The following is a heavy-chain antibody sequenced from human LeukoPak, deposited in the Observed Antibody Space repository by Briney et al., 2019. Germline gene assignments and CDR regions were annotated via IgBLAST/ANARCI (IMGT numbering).Heavy chain of an antibody. CDR3: ARRDYDFWSGYYY. Sequence: GGSLRLSCAASGFSFGSYALSWVRQAPGKGLEWVSVISGSGDNTHYTDPVKGRFTISRDNSKNTLYLQMNSLRAEDTAVYYCARRDYDFWSGYYYWGQGTLVTVSS. CDR2: ISGSGDNT. D-gene: IGHD3-3*01. J-gene: IGHJ4*02. CDR1: GFSFGSYA. V-gene: IGHV3-23*01.